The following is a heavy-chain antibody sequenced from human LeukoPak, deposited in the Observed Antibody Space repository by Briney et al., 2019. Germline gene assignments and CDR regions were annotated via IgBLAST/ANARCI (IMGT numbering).Heavy chain of an antibody. Sequence: PGGSLRLSCAASGSTFSSYWMHWVRQAPGKGLVWVSHINSDGSSTTYADSVKGRFTISRDNAKNTLYLQMNSLRAEDTAVYYCAKDKTVAGTGAFDIWGQGTMVTVSS. J-gene: IGHJ3*02. CDR1: GSTFSSYW. D-gene: IGHD6-19*01. CDR3: AKDKTVAGTGAFDI. CDR2: INSDGSST. V-gene: IGHV3-74*01.